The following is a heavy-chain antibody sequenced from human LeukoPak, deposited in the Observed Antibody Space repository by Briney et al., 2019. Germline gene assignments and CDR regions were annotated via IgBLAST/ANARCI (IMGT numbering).Heavy chain of an antibody. CDR3: ARESVSYYYGSGSILDI. CDR1: GGSFSGYY. Sequence: SETLSLTCAVYGGSFSGYYWSWIRQPPGKGLEWIGEISHSGSTNYNPSLKSRVTISVDTSKNQFSLKLSSVTAADTAVYYCARESVSYYYGSGSILDIWGQGTMVTVSS. J-gene: IGHJ3*02. D-gene: IGHD3-10*01. V-gene: IGHV4-34*01. CDR2: ISHSGST.